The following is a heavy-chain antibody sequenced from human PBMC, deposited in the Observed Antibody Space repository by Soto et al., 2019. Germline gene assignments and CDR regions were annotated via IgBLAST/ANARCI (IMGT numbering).Heavy chain of an antibody. CDR1: GYTFTSFY. J-gene: IGHJ6*02. Sequence: QVQLVPSGAEVKKPGTSVKVSCKASGYTFTSFYMHWLRQAPGQGLEWMGVINLSGGSATYAQKFQGRVAMTMDTSSTAYMELSRLRSEDTAVYYCARESHTYSGMDVWGQGTTVTVS. CDR3: ARESHTYSGMDV. CDR2: INLSGGSA. V-gene: IGHV1-46*01.